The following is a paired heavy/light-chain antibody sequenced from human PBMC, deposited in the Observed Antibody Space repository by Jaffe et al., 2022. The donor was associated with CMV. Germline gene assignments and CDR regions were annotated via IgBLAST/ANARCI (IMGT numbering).Heavy chain of an antibody. D-gene: IGHD2-2*01. J-gene: IGHJ4*02. CDR3: ARGVAVNSYQPSPFDF. CDR2: IWYDGRNK. CDR1: GFIFSNYG. Sequence: QVQLVESGGGVVQPGRSLRLACAASGFIFSNYGMHWVRQAPGKGPEWVAIIWYDGRNKYYADSVKDRFTISRDNSNNTLYLQMTNLRADDTAVYYCARGVAVNSYQPSPFDFWGQGTLVTVSS. V-gene: IGHV3-33*01.
Light chain of an antibody. CDR2: EGT. CDR3: LQHDNFPFT. V-gene: IGKV5-2*01. Sequence: TTLTQSPAFMSATPGDKVTISCKASQNIDDDMDWYQQKPGEAPIFIIQEGTTLAPGISPRFSGSGYGTDFTLTIRNTESEDAAYYFCLQHDNFPFTFGQGTKLEIK. J-gene: IGKJ2*01. CDR1: QNIDDD.